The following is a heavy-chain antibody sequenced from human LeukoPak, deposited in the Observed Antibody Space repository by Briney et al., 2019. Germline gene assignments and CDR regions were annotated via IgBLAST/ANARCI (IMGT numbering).Heavy chain of an antibody. V-gene: IGHV4-39*07. D-gene: IGHD3-10*01. J-gene: IGHJ5*02. CDR3: ARPFYGSGSYYKNENWFDP. CDR2: IYYSGST. CDR1: GGSISSSSYY. Sequence: SETLSLTCTVSGGSISSSSYYWGWIRQPPGKGLEWIGGIYYSGSTYYNPSLKSRVTISVDTSKNQFSLKLSSVTAADTAVYYCARPFYGSGSYYKNENWFDPWGQGTLVTVSS.